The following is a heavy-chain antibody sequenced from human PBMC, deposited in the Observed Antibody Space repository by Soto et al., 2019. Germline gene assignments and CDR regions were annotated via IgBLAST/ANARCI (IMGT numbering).Heavy chain of an antibody. CDR3: ARIAPDSSGWYDS. CDR2: INTANGYT. CDR1: GYTFTYSA. D-gene: IGHD6-19*01. V-gene: IGHV1-3*04. J-gene: IGHJ4*02. Sequence: QVQLVQSGAEVKRPGASVRVSCRASGYTFTYSAIHWVRQAPGQRLECMGWINTANGYTKYSKKFQGRVTITKDTSASTAYMELTSLRSEDTSVYFCARIAPDSSGWYDSWGQGTLVTVS.